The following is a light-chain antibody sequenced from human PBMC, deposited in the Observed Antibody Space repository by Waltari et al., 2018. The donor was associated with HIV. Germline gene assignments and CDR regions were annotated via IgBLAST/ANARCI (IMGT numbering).Light chain of an antibody. V-gene: IGLV2-11*01. CDR2: DVT. Sequence: QSALTQPRSVSGSPGQSVTISCTGTTSDVGNYNYVSWYQQYTGKAPKLMLYDVTKRPSGVPDRFSGSKSGNTASLTISGLQAEDEADYYCCSYAGSSLYVFGTGTAVTVL. J-gene: IGLJ1*01. CDR1: TSDVGNYNY. CDR3: CSYAGSSLYV.